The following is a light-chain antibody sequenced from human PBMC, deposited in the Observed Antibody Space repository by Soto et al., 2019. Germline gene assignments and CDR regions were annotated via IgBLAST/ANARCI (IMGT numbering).Light chain of an antibody. J-gene: IGKJ4*01. V-gene: IGKV2D-29*01. CDR2: DTS. CDR3: QPYNNWPLT. CDR1: QSLLYGDGKAY. Sequence: DVVLTQAPLSVSVTPGQPASMSCKSTQSLLYGDGKAYLYWYLQRPGQPPQLLIYDTSTRATGVPTGFSGSRSGAEFTLTINSRQSEDFAVYYCQPYNNWPLTYGGGTKVDIK.